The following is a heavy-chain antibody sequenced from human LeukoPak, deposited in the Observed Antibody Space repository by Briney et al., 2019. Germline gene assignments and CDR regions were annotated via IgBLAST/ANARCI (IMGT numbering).Heavy chain of an antibody. CDR1: GFNFNDYA. CDR3: AKGVDSNFYYYYYMDV. Sequence: PGRSLTLSCAASGFNFNDYAMTWVRQAPGKGLDWVSTISGSGSSTYYADSVKGRFTISRDNSKNTLYLQMNSLRAEDTAVYYCAKGVDSNFYYYYYMDVWGKGTTVTVSS. CDR2: ISGSGSST. J-gene: IGHJ6*03. V-gene: IGHV3-23*01. D-gene: IGHD4-11*01.